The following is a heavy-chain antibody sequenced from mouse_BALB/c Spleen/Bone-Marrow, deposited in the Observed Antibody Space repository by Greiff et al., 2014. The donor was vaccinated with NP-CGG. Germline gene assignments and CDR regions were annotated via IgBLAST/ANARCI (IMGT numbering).Heavy chain of an antibody. CDR2: IYPGNVNT. CDR1: GYTFTSYY. Sequence: QQSGPELVKPGASVRISCKASGYTFTSYYIHWVKQRPGQGLEWIGWIYPGNVNTKYNEKFKGKATLTADKSSSTAYMQLSSLTSEDSAVYLCARWGNYGDYAMDYWGQGTSVTVSS. CDR3: ARWGNYGDYAMDY. V-gene: IGHV1S56*01. D-gene: IGHD2-1*01. J-gene: IGHJ4*01.